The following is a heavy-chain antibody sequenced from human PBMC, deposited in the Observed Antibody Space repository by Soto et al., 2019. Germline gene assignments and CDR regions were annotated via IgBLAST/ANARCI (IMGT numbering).Heavy chain of an antibody. D-gene: IGHD2-8*01. CDR2: IRAHNGNT. J-gene: IGHJ4*02. Sequence: QVHLVQSGAEVKKPGASVKVSCKGSGYAFTTYGITWVRQAPGQGLDWMGWIRAHNGNTNYAQKLQGRVTVTRDTSTSTADMELRSLRSDDTAVYYCARGMYGDYWGQGALVTVSS. V-gene: IGHV1-18*01. CDR1: GYAFTTYG. CDR3: ARGMYGDY.